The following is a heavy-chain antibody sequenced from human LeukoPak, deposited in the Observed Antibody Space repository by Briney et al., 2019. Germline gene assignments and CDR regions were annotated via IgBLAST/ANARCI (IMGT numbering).Heavy chain of an antibody. CDR2: IKQDGSEK. J-gene: IGHJ4*02. CDR1: GFTFSSYW. D-gene: IGHD4/OR15-4a*01. V-gene: IGHV3-7*01. CDR3: ARDSGSKTLVSYYFDY. Sequence: PGGSLRLSCAASGFTFSSYWMSWVRQAPGKGLEWVANIKQDGSEKYYVDSVKGRFTISRDNAKNSLYLQMNSLRAEDTAVYYCARDSGSKTLVSYYFDYWGQGTLVTVSS.